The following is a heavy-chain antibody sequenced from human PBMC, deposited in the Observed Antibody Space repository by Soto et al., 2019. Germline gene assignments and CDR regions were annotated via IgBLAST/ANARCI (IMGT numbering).Heavy chain of an antibody. CDR1: GASISSGGSS. V-gene: IGHV4-30-2*01. D-gene: IGHD6-19*01. CDR2: IYHSGIT. Sequence: QLQLQESGSGLVKPSQTLSLTCAVSGASISSGGSSWSWIRQAPGTGLEWIGYIYHSGITNYNPSLKIRGTIAVDKAQNQFSLSLSFVTAADTAVYYCARGMAVRGSYGLDVWGQGTTVTVSS. CDR3: ARGMAVRGSYGLDV. J-gene: IGHJ6*02.